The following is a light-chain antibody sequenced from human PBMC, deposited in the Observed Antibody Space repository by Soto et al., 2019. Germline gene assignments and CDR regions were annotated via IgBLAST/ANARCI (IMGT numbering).Light chain of an antibody. CDR3: QLYGISPH. CDR1: QSIMRN. CDR2: GAS. V-gene: IGKV3-20*01. Sequence: IVMTQSPATLSVSPGDRVTLSCRASQSIMRNLAWHQQKPGQAPRLLIYGASSRATGIPDRFSGSASGTDFTLTINRLEPEDFAVYYCQLYGISPHFGQGTRLEIK. J-gene: IGKJ5*01.